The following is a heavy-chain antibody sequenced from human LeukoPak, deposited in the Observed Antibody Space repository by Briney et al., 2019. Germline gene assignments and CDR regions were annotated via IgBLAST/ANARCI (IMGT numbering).Heavy chain of an antibody. V-gene: IGHV1-18*01. D-gene: IGHD2/OR15-2a*01. J-gene: IGHJ4*02. CDR3: ARVYSNSHEPDY. Sequence: ASVKVSCKASGYTFTNYGIVWVRQAPGQGREWMGWISAYNGNTNYAQKLQGRVTMTTDTSTATAYMELRSLRNDDTAVCFCARVYSNSHEPDYWGQGTLLTVSS. CDR1: GYTFTNYG. CDR2: ISAYNGNT.